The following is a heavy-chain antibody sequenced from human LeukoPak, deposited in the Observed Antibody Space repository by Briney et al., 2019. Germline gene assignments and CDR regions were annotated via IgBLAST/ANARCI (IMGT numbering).Heavy chain of an antibody. CDR3: ARSTYSSSSYYFDY. J-gene: IGHJ4*02. CDR1: GFTFSDYY. CDR2: ISSSDSTI. V-gene: IGHV3-11*04. D-gene: IGHD6-13*01. Sequence: GGSLRLSCAASGFTFSDYYMNWIRQAPGKGLEWVSYISSSDSTIYYADSVKGRFTISRDNAKNSLYLQMNSLRAEDMAVYYCARSTYSSSSYYFDYWGQGSLVTVSS.